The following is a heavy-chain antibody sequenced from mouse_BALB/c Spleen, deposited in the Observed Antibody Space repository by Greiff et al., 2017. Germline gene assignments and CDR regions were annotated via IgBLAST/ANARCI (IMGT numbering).Heavy chain of an antibody. J-gene: IGHJ4*01. Sequence: QVQLQQSGAELVRPGASVKLSCKASGFSFTSYWMNWVKQRPGQGLEWIGMIHTSDSETWLNQKFKDKVTLTVDKSSSTVYMQLSSPTSEDSAVYYCARNCYGNYVHMDYWGQGTSVTVSS. V-gene: IGHV1-61*01. CDR1: GFSFTSYW. CDR3: ARNCYGNYVHMDY. D-gene: IGHD2-1*01. CDR2: IHTSDSET.